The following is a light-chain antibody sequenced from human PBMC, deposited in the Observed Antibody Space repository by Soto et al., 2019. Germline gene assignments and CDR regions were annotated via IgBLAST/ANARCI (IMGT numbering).Light chain of an antibody. Sequence: EIGLTQSPGTLSRSAGERATLSCRASQSVSNNYLAWYQQKPGQAPRLLIYGASNRATGIPDRFSGSGSGTDFTLTISRLEPEDFAIYYCQQRGDWPSFGGGTKVDIK. CDR3: QQRGDWPS. CDR1: QSVSNNY. J-gene: IGKJ4*01. V-gene: IGKV3D-20*02. CDR2: GAS.